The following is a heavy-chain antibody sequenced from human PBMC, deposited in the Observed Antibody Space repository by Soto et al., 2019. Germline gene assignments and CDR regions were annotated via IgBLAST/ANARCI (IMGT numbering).Heavy chain of an antibody. CDR1: GFTFSSYA. V-gene: IGHV3-30-3*01. CDR3: ARDSWDILTGYYLAWVCDAFDI. CDR2: ISYDGSNK. D-gene: IGHD3-9*01. J-gene: IGHJ3*02. Sequence: QVQLVESGGGVVQPGRSLRLSCAASGFTFSSYAMHWVRQAPGKALERVAVISYDGSNKYYADSVKGRFTISRDNSKKTLYLEMNSLGAEDTAVYYCARDSWDILTGYYLAWVCDAFDIWGQGTMVTVSS.